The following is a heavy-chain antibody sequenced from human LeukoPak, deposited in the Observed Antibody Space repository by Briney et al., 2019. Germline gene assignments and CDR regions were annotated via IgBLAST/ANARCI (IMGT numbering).Heavy chain of an antibody. V-gene: IGHV3-7*01. Sequence: PGGSLRLSCAASGFTFSDYYMSWIRQAPGKGLEWVANIKQDGSEKYYVDSVKGRFTISRDNAKNSLYLQMNSLRAEDTAVYYCARDSVSYFGMDVWGQGTTVTVSS. J-gene: IGHJ6*02. CDR2: IKQDGSEK. CDR3: ARDSVSYFGMDV. CDR1: GFTFSDYY.